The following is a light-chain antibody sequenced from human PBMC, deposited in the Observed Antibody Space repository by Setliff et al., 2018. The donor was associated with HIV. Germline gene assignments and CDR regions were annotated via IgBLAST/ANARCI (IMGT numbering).Light chain of an antibody. CDR2: DVS. CDR1: SSDVGGYNY. J-gene: IGLJ1*01. CDR3: CSYAGSYTYL. Sequence: QSVLTQPASVSGSPGQSVTISCTGTSSDVGGYNYVSWYQQHPGKAPKLMIYDVSKRPSGVPDRFSGSKSGNTASLTISGLQAEDEADYYCCSYAGSYTYLFGTGTKVTVL. V-gene: IGLV2-11*01.